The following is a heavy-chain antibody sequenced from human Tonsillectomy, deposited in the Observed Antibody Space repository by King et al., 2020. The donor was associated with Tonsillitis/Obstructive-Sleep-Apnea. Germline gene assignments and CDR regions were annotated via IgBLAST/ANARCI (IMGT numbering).Heavy chain of an antibody. CDR2: IRSSNKYI. Sequence: DVQLVESGGGLVKPGGSLRLSWAASGFTFNTYNMIWVRQGPGKGLDWFSSIRSSNKYIYYADSAKGRFTISRDNAKNSLYLQMNSLRAEDTAMYYCARVSLDHGGNSAFDYWGQGTLVIVSS. CDR1: GFTFNTYN. D-gene: IGHD4-23*01. J-gene: IGHJ4*02. V-gene: IGHV3-21*01. CDR3: ARVSLDHGGNSAFDY.